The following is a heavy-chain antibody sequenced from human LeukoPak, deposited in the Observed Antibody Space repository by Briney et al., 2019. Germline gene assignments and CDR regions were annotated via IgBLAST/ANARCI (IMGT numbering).Heavy chain of an antibody. J-gene: IGHJ4*02. CDR2: FYGDGST. D-gene: IGHD3-22*01. Sequence: GGALRLSCASSGFTDSRNYMSWVREAPGKGLEGVSVFYGDGSTYYADSVKGRFTISRDNPKNPLYLQINSLRAEDTAVYYCARDYNYYHSSGYWYYFDYWGQGTLVSVSS. CDR3: ARDYNYYHSSGYWYYFDY. V-gene: IGHV3-66*01. CDR1: GFTDSRNY.